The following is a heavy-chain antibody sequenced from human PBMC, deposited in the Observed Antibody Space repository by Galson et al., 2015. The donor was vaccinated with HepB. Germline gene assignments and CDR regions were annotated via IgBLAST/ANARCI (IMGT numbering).Heavy chain of an antibody. CDR3: AAGPLYCSSTSCQYYFDY. CDR1: GFTFTSSA. D-gene: IGHD2-2*01. CDR2: IVVGSGNT. V-gene: IGHV1-58*02. Sequence: SVKVSCKASGFTFTSSAMQWVRQARGQRLEWIGWIVVGSGNTNYAQKFQERVTITRDMSTSTAYMELSSLRSEDTAVYYCAAGPLYCSSTSCQYYFDYWGQGTLVPVSS. J-gene: IGHJ4*02.